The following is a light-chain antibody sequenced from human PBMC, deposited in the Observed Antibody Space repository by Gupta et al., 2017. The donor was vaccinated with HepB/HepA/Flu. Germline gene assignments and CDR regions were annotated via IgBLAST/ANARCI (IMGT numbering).Light chain of an antibody. Sequence: QAALTQPASGSGSPGKSITIACTGTSSDVGSYNLVSWYQQHPGKAPKLMIYEVSKRPSGVSNRFSGSKSGNTASLTISGLQAEDEADYYCCSYAGSSTFEVFGGGTKLTVL. CDR2: EVS. J-gene: IGLJ3*02. CDR3: CSYAGSSTFEV. CDR1: SSDVGSYNL. V-gene: IGLV2-23*02.